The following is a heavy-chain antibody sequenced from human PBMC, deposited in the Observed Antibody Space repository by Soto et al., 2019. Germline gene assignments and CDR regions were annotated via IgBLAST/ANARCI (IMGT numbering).Heavy chain of an antibody. Sequence: SETLSLTCPVSGASISGFYWSWIRKSAGKGLEWIGRIYATGTTDYNPSLKSRVMMSVDTSKKQLSLTLSSVTAADTAGYYCARATYYYDSSGYYGYYFDYWGQGTLVTVSS. CDR1: GASISGFY. CDR3: ARATYYYDSSGYYGYYFDY. CDR2: IYATGTT. V-gene: IGHV4-4*07. J-gene: IGHJ4*02. D-gene: IGHD3-22*01.